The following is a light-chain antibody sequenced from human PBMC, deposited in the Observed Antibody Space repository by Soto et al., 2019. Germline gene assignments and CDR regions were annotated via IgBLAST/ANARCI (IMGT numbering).Light chain of an antibody. J-gene: IGKJ4*01. CDR2: DAS. V-gene: IGKV3-20*01. CDR1: QTVRNNY. Sequence: EFVLTQSPGTLSFSPWVRSTLSRPASQTVRNNYLAWYQQKPGQAPRLLIYDASSRATGIPDRFSGGGSGTDFTLTISRLEPEDFAVYYCQQFSSYPLTFGGGSKVDIK. CDR3: QQFSSYPLT.